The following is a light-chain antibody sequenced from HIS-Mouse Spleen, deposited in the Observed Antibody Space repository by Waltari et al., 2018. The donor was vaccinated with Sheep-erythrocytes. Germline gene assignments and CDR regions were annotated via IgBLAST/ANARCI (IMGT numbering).Light chain of an antibody. V-gene: IGLV2-11*01. CDR1: SSDVGGYHS. CDR2: DVS. CDR3: CSYAGSYTV. Sequence: QSALTQPRSVSGSPGQSVTISCTGTSSDVGGYHSVSWYQQHPGKAPKLMIYDVSKRPSGVPDRFSGSKSGNTASLTISGLQAEDEADYYCCSYAGSYTVFGGGTKLTVL. J-gene: IGLJ3*02.